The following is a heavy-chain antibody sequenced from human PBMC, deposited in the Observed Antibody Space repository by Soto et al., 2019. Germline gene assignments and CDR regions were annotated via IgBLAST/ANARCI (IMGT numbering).Heavy chain of an antibody. V-gene: IGHV3-53*04. CDR3: ARGSGAGYYYYYMDV. CDR2: IYSGGST. D-gene: IGHD3-10*01. J-gene: IGHJ6*03. CDR1: GFTVSSNY. Sequence: GSLRLSCAASGFTVSSNYMSWVRQAPGKGLEWVSVIYSGGSTYYADSVKGRFTISRHNSKNTLYLQMNSLRAEDTAVYYCARGSGAGYYYYYMDVWGKGTTVTVSS.